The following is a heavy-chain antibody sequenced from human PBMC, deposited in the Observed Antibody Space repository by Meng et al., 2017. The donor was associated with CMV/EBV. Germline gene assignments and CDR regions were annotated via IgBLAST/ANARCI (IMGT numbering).Heavy chain of an antibody. CDR2: INPNSGGT. CDR3: ATYIGNYINWYFDL. D-gene: IGHD1-7*01. V-gene: IGHV1-2*02. J-gene: IGHJ2*01. Sequence: GKRVQSGAGVKTPGASVKVSCKASGYTFTGYYMHWVRQAPGQGLEWMGWINPNSGGTNYAQKFQGRVTMTRDTSISTAYMELSRLRSDDTAVYYCATYIGNYINWYFDLWGRGTLVTVSS. CDR1: GYTFTGYY.